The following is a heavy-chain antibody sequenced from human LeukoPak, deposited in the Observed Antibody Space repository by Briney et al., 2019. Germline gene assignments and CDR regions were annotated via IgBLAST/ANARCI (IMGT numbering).Heavy chain of an antibody. CDR1: GYSFTNYW. V-gene: IGHV5-51*01. Sequence: GESLRISCKGSGYSFTNYWIGWVRQMPGKGLEWMGIIYPRSSETVYSPSIQGQVTVSADTSISTAYLQWSSLTASDTAMYYCASHYQTSGFFGFDNWGQGTLVTVSS. D-gene: IGHD3-22*01. CDR2: IYPRSSET. CDR3: ASHYQTSGFFGFDN. J-gene: IGHJ4*02.